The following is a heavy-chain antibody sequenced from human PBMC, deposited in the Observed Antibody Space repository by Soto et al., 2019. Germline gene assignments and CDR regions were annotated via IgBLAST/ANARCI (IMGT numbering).Heavy chain of an antibody. Sequence: SETLSLTCTVSGGSISSYYWSWIRQPPGKGLEWIGYIYYSGSTNYNPSLKSRVTISVDTSKNQFSLKLSSVTAADTAVYYCVRVPDYYDSSGYYSFDPWGQGTLVTVSS. J-gene: IGHJ5*02. CDR3: VRVPDYYDSSGYYSFDP. CDR2: IYYSGST. CDR1: GGSISSYY. D-gene: IGHD3-22*01. V-gene: IGHV4-59*01.